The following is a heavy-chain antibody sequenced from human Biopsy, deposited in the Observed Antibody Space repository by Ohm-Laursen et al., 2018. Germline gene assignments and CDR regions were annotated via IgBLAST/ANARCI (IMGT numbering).Heavy chain of an antibody. J-gene: IGHJ3*01. CDR2: FIHTGTT. D-gene: IGHD4/OR15-4a*01. Sequence: SDTLSLTCAVDGGSFSGYDWTWIRQPPGKGLEWVGEFIHTGTTIYNPSLKSRLTISVDKSKNHFSLRLTSVTAADTATYFCARGPYGDNAGAFDVWGQGTVVTVSS. CDR1: GGSFSGYD. V-gene: IGHV4-34*01. CDR3: ARGPYGDNAGAFDV.